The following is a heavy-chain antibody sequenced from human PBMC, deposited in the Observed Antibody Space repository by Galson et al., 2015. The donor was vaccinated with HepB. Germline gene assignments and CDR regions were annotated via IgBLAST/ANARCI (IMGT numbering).Heavy chain of an antibody. CDR3: FSYELDY. D-gene: IGHD5-18*01. Sequence: SLRLSCAASEFTFSSYDMYWVRQAPGKGLEFVSTISTNGGRIYYADSVKGRFTISRDNSKSTVYLQMSSLRPEDTAIYYCFSYELDYWGQGALVTVSS. CDR1: EFTFSSYD. J-gene: IGHJ4*02. V-gene: IGHV3-64D*06. CDR2: ISTNGGRI.